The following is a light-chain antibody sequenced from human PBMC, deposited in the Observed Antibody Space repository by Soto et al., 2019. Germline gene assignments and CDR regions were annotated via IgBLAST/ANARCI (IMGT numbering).Light chain of an antibody. CDR2: EVS. V-gene: IGLV2-8*01. Sequence: ALTQPPSASGSPGQSVTISCTGTSSDIGGYNYVSWYQQHPGKAPKLMIYEVSKRPSGVPDRFSGSKSGNTASLTVSGLQAEDEADYYCSSYAGSNNYVLGSGTKVTVL. CDR3: SSYAGSNNYV. J-gene: IGLJ1*01. CDR1: SSDIGGYNY.